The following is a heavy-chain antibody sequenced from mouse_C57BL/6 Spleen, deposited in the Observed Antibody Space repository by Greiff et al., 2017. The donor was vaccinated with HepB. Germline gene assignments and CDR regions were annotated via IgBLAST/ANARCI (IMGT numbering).Heavy chain of an antibody. J-gene: IGHJ2*01. CDR1: GYAFSSYW. CDR3: ARGAAQAQDY. V-gene: IGHV1-80*01. Sequence: VQVVESGAELVKPGASVKISCKASGYAFSSYWMNWVKQRPGKGLEWIGQIYPGDGDTNYNGKFKGKATLTADKSSSTAYMQLSSLTSEDSAVYFCARGAAQAQDYWGQGTTLTVSS. D-gene: IGHD3-2*02. CDR2: IYPGDGDT.